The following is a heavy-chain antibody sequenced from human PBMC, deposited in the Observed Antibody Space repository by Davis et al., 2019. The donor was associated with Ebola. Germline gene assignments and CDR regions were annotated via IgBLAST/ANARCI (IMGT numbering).Heavy chain of an antibody. CDR2: TYYNSKWYN. Sequence: HSQTLSLTCAISGDSVSSGGWNWIRQSPSRGLEWLGRTYYNSKWYNDYAVSVKSRLIINPDTSKNQFSLQLNSVTPEDTALYYCARGWLRVGMDVWGEGTTVTVSS. D-gene: IGHD5-18*01. CDR1: GDSVSSGG. CDR3: ARGWLRVGMDV. J-gene: IGHJ6*04. V-gene: IGHV6-1*01.